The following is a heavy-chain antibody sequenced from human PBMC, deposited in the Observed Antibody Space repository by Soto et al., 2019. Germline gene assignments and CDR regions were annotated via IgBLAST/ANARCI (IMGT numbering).Heavy chain of an antibody. CDR3: ARSLPRGYSYDFYYYYGTDV. CDR2: ISSSSSST. CDR1: GFIFSSYA. J-gene: IGHJ6*02. D-gene: IGHD5-18*01. Sequence: GGSLRLSCAASGFIFSSYAMSWVRQAPGKGLEWVSAISSSSSSTYYADSVKGRFTISRDNAKNSLYLQMNSLRDEDTAVYYCARSLPRGYSYDFYYYYGTDVWGQGTTVTVSS. V-gene: IGHV3-48*02.